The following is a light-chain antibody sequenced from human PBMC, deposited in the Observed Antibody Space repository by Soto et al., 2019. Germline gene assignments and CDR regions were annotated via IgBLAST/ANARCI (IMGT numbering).Light chain of an antibody. CDR1: QSVSKN. CDR2: SAS. V-gene: IGKV3-15*01. Sequence: EIVMTQSPATLSVSPGERATLSCRASQSVSKNLAWHQQKPGQAPRLLIHSASSRAIDIPDRFSGSGSGTEFTLTISSLQSEDFAVYYCQQYNNWPWTFGQGTKVDIK. J-gene: IGKJ1*01. CDR3: QQYNNWPWT.